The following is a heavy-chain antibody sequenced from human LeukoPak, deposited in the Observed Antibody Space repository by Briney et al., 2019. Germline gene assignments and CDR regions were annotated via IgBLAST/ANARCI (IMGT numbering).Heavy chain of an antibody. D-gene: IGHD4-23*01. J-gene: IGHJ3*02. Sequence: PGGSLRLSCAASRFTFSTYTMNWVRQAPGKGLEWVSSIGSSSTYTYYADSVKGRFTISRDNAKNSLYLQMNSLRAEDTAVYYCARDRTPRGKSGTVDIWGQGTMVTVSS. CDR1: RFTFSTYT. CDR2: IGSSSTYT. CDR3: ARDRTPRGKSGTVDI. V-gene: IGHV3-21*01.